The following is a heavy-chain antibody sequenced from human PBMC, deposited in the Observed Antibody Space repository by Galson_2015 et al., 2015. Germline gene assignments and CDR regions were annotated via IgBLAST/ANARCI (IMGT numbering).Heavy chain of an antibody. V-gene: IGHV3-30*03. D-gene: IGHD1-14*01. CDR2: ISYDRSDK. CDR3: ARDRAGVPEIEY. CDR1: GFTFSTYG. J-gene: IGHJ4*02. Sequence: SLRLSCAASGFTFSTYGMHWVRQAPGKGLEWVAVISYDRSDKYYADSVKGRFTISRDNSKNTLYLQMNSLRADDTAVYYCARDRAGVPEIEYWGQGTLVTVSS.